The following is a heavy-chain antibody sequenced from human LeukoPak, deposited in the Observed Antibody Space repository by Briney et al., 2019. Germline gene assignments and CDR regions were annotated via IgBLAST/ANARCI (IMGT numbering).Heavy chain of an antibody. CDR1: GFTFSSYS. CDR2: ISSSSSYI. J-gene: IGHJ4*02. D-gene: IGHD1-26*01. Sequence: GGSLRLSCAASGFTFSSYSMNWVRQAPGKGLEWVSSISSSSSYIYYADSMKGRFTISRDNAKKSLYLQMNSLRAEDTAVYYCASGGIYYGAAFDFWGQGSLVTVSS. CDR3: ASGGIYYGAAFDF. V-gene: IGHV3-21*01.